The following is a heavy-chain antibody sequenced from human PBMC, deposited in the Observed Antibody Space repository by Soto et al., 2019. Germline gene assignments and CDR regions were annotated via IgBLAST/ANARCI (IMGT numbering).Heavy chain of an antibody. CDR1: GGSFSGYY. J-gene: IGHJ3*02. CDR3: ARDNSGSYGDDAFDI. Sequence: SETLSLTCAVYGGSFSGYYWSWIRQPPGKGLEWIGEINHSGSTNYNPSLKSRVTISVDTSKNQSSLKLSSVTAADTAVYYCARDNSGSYGDDAFDIWGQGTMVTVSS. D-gene: IGHD1-26*01. V-gene: IGHV4-34*01. CDR2: INHSGST.